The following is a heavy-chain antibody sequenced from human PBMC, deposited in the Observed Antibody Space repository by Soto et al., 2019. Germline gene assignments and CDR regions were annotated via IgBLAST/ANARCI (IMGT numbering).Heavy chain of an antibody. J-gene: IGHJ4*02. V-gene: IGHV4-34*01. D-gene: IGHD2-15*01. CDR2: INHSGST. Sequence: PSETLSLTCAVYGGSFSGYYWNWIRQPPGKGLEWIGEINHSGSTNYNPSLKSRVTISVDTSKNQFPLKLSSVTAADTAVYFCARLPGYCSGDSCRIDYWGQGTLVTVSS. CDR3: ARLPGYCSGDSCRIDY. CDR1: GGSFSGYY.